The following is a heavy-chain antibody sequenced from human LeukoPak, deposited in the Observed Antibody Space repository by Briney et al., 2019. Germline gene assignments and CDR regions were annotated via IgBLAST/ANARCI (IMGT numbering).Heavy chain of an antibody. D-gene: IGHD3-9*01. V-gene: IGHV1-2*02. Sequence: ASVKVSCKASGYTFTGYYMHWVRQAPGQGLEWMGWINPNSGGTNYAQKSQGRVTMTRDTSISTAYMELSRLRSDDTAVYYCATTSSFDYHYYYYMDVWGKGTTVTVSS. CDR1: GYTFTGYY. CDR3: ATTSSFDYHYYYYMDV. CDR2: INPNSGGT. J-gene: IGHJ6*03.